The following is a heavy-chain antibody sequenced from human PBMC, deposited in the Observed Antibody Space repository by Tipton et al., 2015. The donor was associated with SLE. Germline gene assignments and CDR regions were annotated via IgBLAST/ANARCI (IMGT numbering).Heavy chain of an antibody. Sequence: LRLSCTVSGYSISSGYYWGWIRQPPGKELEWIGSIYHSGSTYYNPSLKSRVTISVDTSKNQFSLKLSSVTAADTALYYCARGDLYSDYVWGTLRGAFDIWGQGTVVTVSS. D-gene: IGHD3-16*01. J-gene: IGHJ3*02. V-gene: IGHV4-38-2*02. CDR2: IYHSGST. CDR3: ARGDLYSDYVWGTLRGAFDI. CDR1: GYSISSGYY.